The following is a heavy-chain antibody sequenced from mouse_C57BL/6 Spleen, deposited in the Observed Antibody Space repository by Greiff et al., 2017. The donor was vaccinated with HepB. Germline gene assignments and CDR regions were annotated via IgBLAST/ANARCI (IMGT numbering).Heavy chain of an antibody. CDR2: IDPETGGT. CDR1: GYTFTDYE. J-gene: IGHJ4*01. V-gene: IGHV1-15*01. CDR3: TRDYGNSLTY. D-gene: IGHD2-1*01. Sequence: QVQLQQSGAELVRPGASVTLSCKASGYTFTDYEMHWVKQTPVHGLEWIGAIDPETGGTAYNQKFKGKAILTADKSFSTAYMELRSLTSEDSAVYYCTRDYGNSLTYWGQGTSVTVSS.